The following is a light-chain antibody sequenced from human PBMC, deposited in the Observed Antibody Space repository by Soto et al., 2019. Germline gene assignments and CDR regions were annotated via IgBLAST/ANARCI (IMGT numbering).Light chain of an antibody. CDR3: QSYDSSLSGSVV. Sequence: QSVLTQPLSVSGAPGQRVTISCTGSSSNIGAGYDVHWYQQLPGTAPKLLIYGNSNRPSGVPDRFSGSKSGTSASLAITGLQAEDDADYYCQSYDSSLSGSVVFGGGTKLTVL. CDR1: SSNIGAGYD. J-gene: IGLJ2*01. CDR2: GNS. V-gene: IGLV1-40*01.